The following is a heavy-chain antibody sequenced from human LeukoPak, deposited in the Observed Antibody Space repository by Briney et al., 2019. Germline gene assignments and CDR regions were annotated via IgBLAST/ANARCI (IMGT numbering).Heavy chain of an antibody. Sequence: GGSLRLSCAASGFTSSSYWMNWVRQAPGKGLVWVSRIASDGSSTTYADSVKGRFSISRDNAKNTLYLQMNSLRVEDTAVCYCARGRPHGNDYWGQGTLVTVSS. V-gene: IGHV3-74*01. CDR1: GFTSSSYW. D-gene: IGHD4-23*01. CDR2: IASDGSST. J-gene: IGHJ4*02. CDR3: ARGRPHGNDY.